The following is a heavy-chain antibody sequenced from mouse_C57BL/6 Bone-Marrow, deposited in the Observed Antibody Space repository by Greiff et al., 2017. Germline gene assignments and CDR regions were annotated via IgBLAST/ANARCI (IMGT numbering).Heavy chain of an antibody. Sequence: EVKLMESGGDLVKPGGSLKLSCAASGFTFSSYGMSWVRQTPDKRLAWVATISSGGSYTYYPDSVKGRFTISRDHAKNTLYLQMSSLKSEDTAMYYCARHGRLRRRFAYWGQWTLVTVSA. CDR1: GFTFSSYG. CDR2: ISSGGSYT. J-gene: IGHJ3*01. D-gene: IGHD2-2*01. V-gene: IGHV5-6*01. CDR3: ARHGRLRRRFAY.